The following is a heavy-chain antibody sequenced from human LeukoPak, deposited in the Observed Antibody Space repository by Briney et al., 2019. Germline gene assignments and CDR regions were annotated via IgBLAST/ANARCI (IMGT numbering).Heavy chain of an antibody. D-gene: IGHD4/OR15-4a*01. CDR2: INPNSGGT. J-gene: IGHJ6*03. CDR3: ARVVQPKIFYYYYYYMDV. V-gene: IGHV1-2*02. CDR1: GYTFTGYY. Sequence: GASVKVSCKASGYTFTGYYMHWVRQAPGQGLEWMGWINPNSGGTNYAQKFQGRVTMTRDTSISTAYMELSRLRSDDTAVYYCARVVQPKIFYYYYYYMDVWGKGTTVTVSS.